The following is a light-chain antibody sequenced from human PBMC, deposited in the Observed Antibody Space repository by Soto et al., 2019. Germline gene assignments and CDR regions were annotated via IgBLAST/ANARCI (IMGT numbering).Light chain of an antibody. V-gene: IGKV3-11*01. CDR3: QQRSNWPY. CDR1: QSVSSY. J-gene: IGKJ4*01. CDR2: DAS. Sequence: EIVLTQSPATLSLSPVERATLSCRASQSVSSYLAWYQQKPGQAPRLLIYDASNSATGIPARFSGSGSGTDFTLTISSLEPEDFAVYYCQQRSNWPYFGGGTKVEIK.